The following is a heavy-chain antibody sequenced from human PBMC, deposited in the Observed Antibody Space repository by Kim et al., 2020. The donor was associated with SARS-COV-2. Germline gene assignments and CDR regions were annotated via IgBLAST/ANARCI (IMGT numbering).Heavy chain of an antibody. CDR1: GGSISSYY. CDR3: ARVNYYDSSGSYYYYYYMDV. D-gene: IGHD3-22*01. J-gene: IGHJ6*03. Sequence: SETLSLTCTVSGGSISSYYWSWIRQPPGKGLEWIGYIYYSGSTNYNPSLKSRVTISVDTSKNQFSLKLSSVTAADTAVYYCARVNYYDSSGSYYYYYYMDVWGKGTTVTVSS. CDR2: IYYSGST. V-gene: IGHV4-59*01.